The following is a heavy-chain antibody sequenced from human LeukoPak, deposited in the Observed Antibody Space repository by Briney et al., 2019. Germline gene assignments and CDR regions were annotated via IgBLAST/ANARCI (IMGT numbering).Heavy chain of an antibody. D-gene: IGHD2-15*01. V-gene: IGHV5-51*01. CDR1: GSSFTSYW. CDR3: ARPYCSGGSCYPHEYYFDY. CDR2: IYPGDSDT. Sequence: GESLKISCKGSGSSFTSYWIGWVRQMPGKGLEWMGIIYPGDSDTRYSPSFQGQVTISADKSISTAYLQWSSLKASDTAMYYCARPYCSGGSCYPHEYYFDYWGQGTLVTVSS. J-gene: IGHJ4*02.